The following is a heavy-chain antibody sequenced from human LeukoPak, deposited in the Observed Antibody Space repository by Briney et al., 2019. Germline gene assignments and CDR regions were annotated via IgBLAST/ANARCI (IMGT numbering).Heavy chain of an antibody. CDR3: ARGLLWFGEARFDP. CDR2: IYYSGST. Sequence: PSETLSLTCTVSGGSISSSSYYWGWIRQPPGKGLEWIGSIYYSGSTYYNPSLKSRVTISVDTSKNQFSLKLSSVTAADTAVYYCARGLLWFGEARFDPWGQGTLVTVSS. J-gene: IGHJ5*02. CDR1: GGSISSSSYY. V-gene: IGHV4-39*07. D-gene: IGHD3-10*01.